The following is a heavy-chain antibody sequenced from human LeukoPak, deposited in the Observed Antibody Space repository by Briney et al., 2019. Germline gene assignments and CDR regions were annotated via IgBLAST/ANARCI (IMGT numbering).Heavy chain of an antibody. CDR1: GFTFSSYG. CDR2: ISYDGSNK. Sequence: GGSLRLSCAASGFTFSSYGMHWVRQAPGKGLEWVAVISYDGSNKYYADSVKGRFTISRDNSKNTLYLQMNSLRAEDTAVYYCAKVSTPGILGVHYYYYYGMDVWGQGTTVTVSS. CDR3: AKVSTPGILGVHYYYYYGMDV. J-gene: IGHJ6*02. V-gene: IGHV3-30*18. D-gene: IGHD3-3*02.